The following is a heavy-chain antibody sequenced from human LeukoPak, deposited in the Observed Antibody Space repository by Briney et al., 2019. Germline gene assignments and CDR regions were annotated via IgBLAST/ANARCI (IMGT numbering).Heavy chain of an antibody. CDR1: GFTFSSYW. Sequence: GGSLRLPCAASGFTFSSYWMNWARQAPGKGLEWVASINHNGNVNYYVDSVKGRFTISRDNAKNSLYLQMNSLRAEDTAVYYCARGLVGAADYWGQGTLVTVSS. CDR3: ARGLVGAADY. V-gene: IGHV3-7*01. D-gene: IGHD1-26*01. CDR2: INHNGNVN. J-gene: IGHJ4*02.